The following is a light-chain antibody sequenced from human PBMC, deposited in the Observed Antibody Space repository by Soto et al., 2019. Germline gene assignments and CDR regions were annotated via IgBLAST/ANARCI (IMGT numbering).Light chain of an antibody. J-gene: IGLJ2*01. CDR1: SSNIGTNT. V-gene: IGLV1-44*01. CDR2: SND. CDR3: ATWDASLNGVV. Sequence: QSVLTQPPSSSGTPVQRVSISCSGGSSNIGTNTVNWYQHLPGTAPKLLIFSNDERPSGVPDRFSGSKSGTSASLALSGLQSDDEADYYCATWDASLNGVVFGGGTKVTVL.